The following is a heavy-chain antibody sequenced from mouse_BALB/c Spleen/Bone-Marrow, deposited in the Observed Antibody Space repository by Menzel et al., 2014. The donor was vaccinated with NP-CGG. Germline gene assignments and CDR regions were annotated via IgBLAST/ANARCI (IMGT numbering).Heavy chain of an antibody. J-gene: IGHJ2*01. V-gene: IGHV5-6-3*01. Sequence: VQLKESGGGLVQPGGSLKLPCAASGFTFSSYGMSWVRQTPDKRLELVATINTNGGNTYYPDSVKGRFTISRDNAKNTLYLQMSSLKSEDTAMYYCARGLDYWGQGTTLTVSS. CDR3: ARGLDY. CDR1: GFTFSSYG. CDR2: INTNGGNT.